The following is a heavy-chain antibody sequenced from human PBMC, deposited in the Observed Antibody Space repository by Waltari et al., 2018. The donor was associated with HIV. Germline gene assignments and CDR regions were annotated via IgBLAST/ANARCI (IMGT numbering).Heavy chain of an antibody. Sequence: QVQLQESGPGLVKPSQTLALPCTVSGGSISSGYYYWRWIRQPPGKGLEWIGYIYYSGSTYYNPSLKSLVTISVDTSKNQFSLKLSSVTAADTAVYYCARDCCDFWSGYSRHYYYGMDVWGQGTTVTVSS. D-gene: IGHD3-3*01. J-gene: IGHJ6*02. CDR3: ARDCCDFWSGYSRHYYYGMDV. CDR1: GGSISSGYYY. V-gene: IGHV4-30-4*01. CDR2: IYYSGST.